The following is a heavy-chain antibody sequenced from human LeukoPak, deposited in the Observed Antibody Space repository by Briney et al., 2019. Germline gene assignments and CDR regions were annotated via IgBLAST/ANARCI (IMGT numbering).Heavy chain of an antibody. CDR1: GVSINSGDDS. CDR2: IYYSGST. V-gene: IGHV4-61*08. D-gene: IGHD1-26*01. Sequence: SETLSLTCAVSGVSINSGDDSWSWIRQPPGKGLEWIGYIYYSGSTNYNPSLKSRVTISVDTSKNQFSLKLSSVTAADTAVYYCARYGGSYMNWFDPWGQGTLVTVSS. CDR3: ARYGGSYMNWFDP. J-gene: IGHJ5*02.